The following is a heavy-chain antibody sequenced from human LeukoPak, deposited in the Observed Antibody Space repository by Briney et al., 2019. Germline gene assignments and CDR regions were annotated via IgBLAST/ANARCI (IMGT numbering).Heavy chain of an antibody. CDR1: RFTFSSYG. CDR2: IRHDGSYQ. J-gene: IGHJ4*02. V-gene: IGHV3-30*02. Sequence: GGSLRLSCAASRFTFSSYGMHWVRQTPGKGLEWVAFIRHDGSYQQYVDSVKGRFTVSRDNSKDTVYLQMNSLRTEDTAVYYCAKNRDSSDYHRDFDYWGQGTLVTVSS. D-gene: IGHD3-22*01. CDR3: AKNRDSSDYHRDFDY.